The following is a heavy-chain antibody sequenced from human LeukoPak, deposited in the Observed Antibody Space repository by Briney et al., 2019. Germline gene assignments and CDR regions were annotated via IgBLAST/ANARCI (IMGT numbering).Heavy chain of an antibody. D-gene: IGHD5-12*01. CDR3: ARGRYSGDGIDS. V-gene: IGHV1-8*01. J-gene: IGHJ4*02. CDR1: GYTFTSYD. CDR2: MNPYSGNT. Sequence: ASVKVSCKASGYTFTSYDINWVRQATGQGLEWMGWMNPYSGNTAYAQKFQGRVTMTRNTSISTAYMELSSLTSEDTAVYYCARGRYSGDGIDSWGQGTLVSVSS.